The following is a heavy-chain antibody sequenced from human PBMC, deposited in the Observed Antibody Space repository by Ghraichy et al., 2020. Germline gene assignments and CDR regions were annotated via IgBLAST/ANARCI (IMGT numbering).Heavy chain of an antibody. V-gene: IGHV4-61*02. J-gene: IGHJ4*02. CDR3: ARDNDSGTYPYYFDY. D-gene: IGHD1-26*01. CDR1: GGSISSGSYY. CDR2: IYTSGST. Sequence: SQTLSLTCTVSGGSISSGSYYWSWIRQPAGKGLEWIGRIYTSGSTNYNPSLKSRVTISVDTSKNQLSLKLSSVTAADTAVYYCARDNDSGTYPYYFDYWGQGTLVTVSS.